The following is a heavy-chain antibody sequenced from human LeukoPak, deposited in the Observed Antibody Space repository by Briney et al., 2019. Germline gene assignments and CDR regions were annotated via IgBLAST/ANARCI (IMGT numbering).Heavy chain of an antibody. V-gene: IGHV1-2*02. J-gene: IGHJ5*02. CDR1: GYTFTGYY. D-gene: IGHD1-7*01. CDR3: ARSRTNWNYVVGP. Sequence: ASVKVSCKASGYTFTGYYTHWVRQAPGQGLEWMGWINPNSGGTNYAQKFQGRVTMTRDTSISTAYMELSRLRSDDTAVYYCARSRTNWNYVVGPWGQGTLVTVSS. CDR2: INPNSGGT.